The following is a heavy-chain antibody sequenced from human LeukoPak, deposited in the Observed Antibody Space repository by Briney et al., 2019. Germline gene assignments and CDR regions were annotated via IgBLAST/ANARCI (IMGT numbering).Heavy chain of an antibody. CDR2: ISSSGSYI. CDR1: GFTFSSYS. CDR3: ARDLLAVVVPVAHAEYFQH. V-gene: IGHV3-21*04. J-gene: IGHJ1*01. Sequence: GGSLRLSCAASGFTFSSYSMNWVRQAPGKGLEWVSSISSSGSYIYYADSVKGRFTISRDNAKNSLYLQMNSLRAEDTAVYYCARDLLAVVVPVAHAEYFQHWGQGTLVIVSS. D-gene: IGHD2-2*01.